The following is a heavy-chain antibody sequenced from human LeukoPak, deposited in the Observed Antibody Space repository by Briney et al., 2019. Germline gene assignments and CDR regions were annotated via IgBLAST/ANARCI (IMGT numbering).Heavy chain of an antibody. CDR1: GYSFTSYD. CDR2: MNPTSGNT. Sequence: ASVKVSCKASGYSFTSYDIDWVRQAAGLGLEWMGWMNPTSGNTVYAQKFQGRVSMTRDTSMTTAYMELFSLKPEDTALYFCAREIRGYYYLDVWGTGTTVTVSS. J-gene: IGHJ6*03. V-gene: IGHV1-8*01. CDR3: AREIRGYYYLDV.